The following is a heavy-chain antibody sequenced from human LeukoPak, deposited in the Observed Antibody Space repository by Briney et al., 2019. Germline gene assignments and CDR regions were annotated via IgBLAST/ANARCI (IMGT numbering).Heavy chain of an antibody. CDR1: GFNFDDYA. J-gene: IGHJ4*02. V-gene: IGHV3-9*01. CDR3: AKSTRSDYYAYFDY. Sequence: GGSLRLSCAASGFNFDDYAMYWVRQAPGKGLEWVSGITWNSGSIGYADSVKGRFTISRDNAKNSLYLQKTSLRTEDTALYYCAKSTRSDYYAYFDYWGRGILVTVSS. D-gene: IGHD3-22*01. CDR2: ITWNSGSI.